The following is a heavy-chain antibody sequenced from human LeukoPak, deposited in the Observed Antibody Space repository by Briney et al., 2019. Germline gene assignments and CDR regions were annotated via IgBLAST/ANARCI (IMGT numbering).Heavy chain of an antibody. CDR1: GGSIRSYY. J-gene: IGHJ2*01. Sequence: SETLSLTCTVSGGSIRSYYWSWIRQPPGKGLDWIGYIYYSGSTYYNPSLKSRVTISVDTSKNQFSLKLSSVTAADTAVYYCARGTNWYFDLWGRGTLVTVSS. CDR2: IYYSGST. CDR3: ARGTNWYFDL. V-gene: IGHV4-59*12. D-gene: IGHD2-8*01.